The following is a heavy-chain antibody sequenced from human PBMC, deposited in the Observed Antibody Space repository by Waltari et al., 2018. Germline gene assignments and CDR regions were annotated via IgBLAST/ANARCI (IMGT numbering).Heavy chain of an antibody. Sequence: QVQLQQSGPGLVKPSETLSLTCSVSGGSIRSYYWSWIRQPPGKGLEWIGYIYYSGSTNYNPSLKSRVTISVDTSKNQFSLKLSSVTAADTAVYYCASTVPLGWFDYWGQGTLVTVSS. V-gene: IGHV4-59*01. J-gene: IGHJ4*02. CDR2: IYYSGST. D-gene: IGHD2-21*01. CDR1: GGSIRSYY. CDR3: ASTVPLGWFDY.